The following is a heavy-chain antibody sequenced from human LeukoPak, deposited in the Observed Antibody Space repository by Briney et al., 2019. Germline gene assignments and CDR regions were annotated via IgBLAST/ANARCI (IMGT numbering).Heavy chain of an antibody. D-gene: IGHD1-26*01. CDR1: GFTFSSYG. CDR2: ISYDGSNK. J-gene: IGHJ4*02. CDR3: ATQNSGSYFTPDY. Sequence: GGSLRLSCAASGFTFSSYGMHWVRQAPGKGLEWVAVISYDGSNKYYADSVKGRFTISRDNSKNTLYLQMNSLRAEDTAVYYCATQNSGSYFTPDYWGQGTLVTVSS. V-gene: IGHV3-30*19.